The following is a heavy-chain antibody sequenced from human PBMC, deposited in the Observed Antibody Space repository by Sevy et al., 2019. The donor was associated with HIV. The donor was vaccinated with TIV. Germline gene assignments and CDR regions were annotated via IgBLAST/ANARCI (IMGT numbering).Heavy chain of an antibody. V-gene: IGHV3-33*01. CDR2: IWSDGAYQ. D-gene: IGHD3-22*01. CDR1: GFTFSNYA. J-gene: IGHJ4*02. Sequence: GGSLRLSCAATGFTFSNYAMHWVRQAPGKGMEWVAIIWSDGAYQYHGDSVKGRFTISRDNSKNTLYLQMNSVRVEDTAVYYCARGGYYYDNAAYYALDSWGQGTLVTVSS. CDR3: ARGGYYYDNAAYYALDS.